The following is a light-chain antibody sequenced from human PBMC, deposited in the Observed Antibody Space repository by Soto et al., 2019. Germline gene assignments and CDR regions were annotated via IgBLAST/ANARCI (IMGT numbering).Light chain of an antibody. Sequence: QPASVSGSPGQSITISCTGTTSDVGGYTYVSWYQQHPDKAPKLMIYAVTNRPSGVSNRFSGSKSGSTASLTISGLQAEDEAYYYCSSYTRGSTLVVFGGGTKLTVL. CDR2: AVT. V-gene: IGLV2-14*01. CDR3: SSYTRGSTLVV. CDR1: TSDVGGYTY. J-gene: IGLJ3*02.